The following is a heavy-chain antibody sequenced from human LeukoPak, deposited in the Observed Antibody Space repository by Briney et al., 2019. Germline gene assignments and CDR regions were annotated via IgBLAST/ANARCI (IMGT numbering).Heavy chain of an antibody. CDR2: IKPDGSER. Sequence: GGSLRLSCEASGFFLSNYRMSWVRQAPGKGLEWVANIKPDGSERYYVDSVKGRFTISRDNTKNALYLQMNNLRADDTAVYFCARDSRWLLDYWGQGTLITVSS. J-gene: IGHJ4*02. CDR1: GFFLSNYR. V-gene: IGHV3-7*03. D-gene: IGHD6-19*01. CDR3: ARDSRWLLDY.